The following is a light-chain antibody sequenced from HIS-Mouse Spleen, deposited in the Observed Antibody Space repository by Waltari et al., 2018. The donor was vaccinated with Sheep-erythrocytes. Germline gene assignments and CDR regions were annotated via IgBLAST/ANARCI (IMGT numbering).Light chain of an antibody. J-gene: IGKJ2*01. CDR1: QSVSSH. CDR3: QQYNNWPPPYT. V-gene: IGKV3-15*01. Sequence: EIVMTQSQATLSVPPGARATLAASASQSVSSHFAWYQQNPGQAPRLLIYGASTRATGIQARFSGSGSGTEFTLTISSMQSEDFAVYYCQQYNNWPPPYTFGQGTKLEIK. CDR2: GAS.